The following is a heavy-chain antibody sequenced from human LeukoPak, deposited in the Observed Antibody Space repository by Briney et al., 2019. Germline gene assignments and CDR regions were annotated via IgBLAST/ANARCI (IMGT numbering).Heavy chain of an antibody. V-gene: IGHV4-31*03. CDR1: GGSISSGGYY. CDR2: IYYSGST. J-gene: IGHJ4*02. CDR3: ARDESSYYFDY. D-gene: IGHD6-6*01. Sequence: SQTLSLTCSVSGGSISSGGYYWSWIRQHPGKGLEWIGYIYYSGSTYYNPSLKSRVTISVDTSKNQFSLKLSSVTAADTAVYYCARDESSYYFDYWGQGTLVTVSS.